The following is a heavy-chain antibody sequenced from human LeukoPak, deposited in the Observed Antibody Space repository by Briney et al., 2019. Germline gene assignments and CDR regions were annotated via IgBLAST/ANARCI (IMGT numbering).Heavy chain of an antibody. J-gene: IGHJ5*02. CDR3: ARDGAGGYSIGYFMRSNWFDP. V-gene: IGHV4-61*02. CDR2: IYTSGST. Sequence: SQTLSLTRTVSGGSISSGSYYWSWIRQPAGKGLEWVGRIYTSGSTNYNPSLKSRVTISVDTSKNQFSLKLSSVTAADTAVHYCARDGAGGYSIGYFMRSNWFDPWGQGNLGTVSS. D-gene: IGHD3-22*01. CDR1: GGSISSGSYY.